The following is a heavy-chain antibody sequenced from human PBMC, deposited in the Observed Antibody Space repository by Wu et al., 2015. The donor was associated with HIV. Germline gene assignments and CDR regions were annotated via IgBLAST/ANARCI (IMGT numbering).Heavy chain of an antibody. V-gene: IGHV1-2*06. CDR2: VNPKTGDT. CDR3: LIYVHWANGYYQDH. CDR1: GYMFILYY. Sequence: QVHLVQSGTELKRPGASVSVSCKTSGYMFILYYVHFVRQAPGQGLEWMGRVNPKTGDTIYGQKFRGRVTFTRDTSTSTAYMEMTGLRYDDTAIYYCLIYVHWANGYYQDHWGQGTQVTVSS. J-gene: IGHJ4*02. D-gene: IGHD3-10*02.